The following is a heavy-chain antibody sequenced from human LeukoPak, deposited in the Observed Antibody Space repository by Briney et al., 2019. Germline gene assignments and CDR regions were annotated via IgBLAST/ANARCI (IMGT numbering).Heavy chain of an antibody. CDR1: GYTFTGYY. CDR2: INPNSGGT. CDR3: ARPRVKYSTPFDY. V-gene: IGHV1-2*02. Sequence: ASVKVSCKASGYTFTGYYMHWVRQAPGQGLEWMGWINPNSGGTNYAQKFQGRATMTRDTSISTAYMELSRLRSDDTAVYYCARPRVKYSTPFDYWGQGTLVTVSS. J-gene: IGHJ4*02. D-gene: IGHD4-11*01.